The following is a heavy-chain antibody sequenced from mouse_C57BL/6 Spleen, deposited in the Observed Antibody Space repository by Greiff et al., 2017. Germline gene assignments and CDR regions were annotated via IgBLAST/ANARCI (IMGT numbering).Heavy chain of an antibody. CDR1: GYTFTSYW. D-gene: IGHD2-4*01. CDR3: ARDGLQGFDYYAMDY. J-gene: IGHJ4*01. Sequence: QVQLQQPGAELVKPGASVKLSCKASGYTFTSYWMHWVKQRPGRGLEWIGRIDPNSGGTKYNQKFKDKATLTADKSSSTAYMQLSSLTYEDSAVYYCARDGLQGFDYYAMDYWGQGTSVTVSS. V-gene: IGHV1-62-3*01. CDR2: IDPNSGGT.